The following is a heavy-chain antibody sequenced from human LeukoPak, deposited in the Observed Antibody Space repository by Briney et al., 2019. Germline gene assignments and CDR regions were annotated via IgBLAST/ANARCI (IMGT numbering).Heavy chain of an antibody. J-gene: IGHJ3*02. CDR2: IYYSGST. Sequence: PSETLSLTCTVSGGSISSSSYYWGWIRQPPGKGLEWIGSIYYSGSTYYNPSLKSRVTISVDKSKNQFSLKLSSVTAADTAVYYCARMPSPVIAAAGTDDAFDIWGQGTMVTVSS. CDR3: ARMPSPVIAAAGTDDAFDI. V-gene: IGHV4-39*07. D-gene: IGHD6-13*01. CDR1: GGSISSSSYY.